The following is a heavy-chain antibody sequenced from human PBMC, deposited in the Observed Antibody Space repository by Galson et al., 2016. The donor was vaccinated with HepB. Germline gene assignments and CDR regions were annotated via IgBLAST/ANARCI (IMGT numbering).Heavy chain of an antibody. V-gene: IGHV3-21*01. J-gene: IGHJ4*02. Sequence: SLRLSCAASGLTFNTYNMVWVRQAPGKGLEWVSYNSTSSSPISYRDSVKGRFTISRDNTKNSLYLQLNSLRAEDTAVYYCARIIKTGTTSHFDYWGQGTLVTVSS. CDR2: NSTSSSPI. D-gene: IGHD1-7*01. CDR1: GLTFNTYN. CDR3: ARIIKTGTTSHFDY.